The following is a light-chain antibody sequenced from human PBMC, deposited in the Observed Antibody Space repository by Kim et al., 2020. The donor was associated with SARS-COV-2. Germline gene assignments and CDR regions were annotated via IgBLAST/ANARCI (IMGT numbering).Light chain of an antibody. V-gene: IGLV2-8*01. CDR2: EVN. Sequence: QSALTQPPSAYGSPGQSVTFSCTGTSSDVGGYNYVSWYQQHPGKAPKLMIYEVNKRPSGVPDRFSGSKSGNTASLTVSGLQAEDEADYYCSSYAGSNNVLFGGGTQLTVL. CDR1: SSDVGGYNY. J-gene: IGLJ2*01. CDR3: SSYAGSNNVL.